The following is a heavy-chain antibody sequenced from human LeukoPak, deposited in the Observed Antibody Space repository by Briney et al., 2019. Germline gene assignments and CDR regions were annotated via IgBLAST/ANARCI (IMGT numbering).Heavy chain of an antibody. V-gene: IGHV3-30-3*01. Sequence: GGSLRLSCAASGFTFSSYAMHWVRQAPGKGLEWVAVISYDGSNKYYADSVKGRFTISRDNAKNTLYVQMNSLKAEDTAVYYCVRGDIAVVDTFPFDYWGQGTLVTVSS. CDR2: ISYDGSNK. CDR3: VRGDIAVVDTFPFDY. CDR1: GFTFSSYA. J-gene: IGHJ4*02. D-gene: IGHD6-19*01.